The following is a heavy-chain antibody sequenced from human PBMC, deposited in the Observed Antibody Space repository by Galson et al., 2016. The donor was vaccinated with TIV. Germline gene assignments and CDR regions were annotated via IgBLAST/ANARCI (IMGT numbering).Heavy chain of an antibody. CDR3: ATTTPAEIQRGYYFDY. J-gene: IGHJ4*02. CDR2: ISSDGAT. CDR1: GFTFDITY. Sequence: SLRLSCAASGFTFDITYMTWVRQAPGKGLEWVSLISSDGATYYADSVKGRFTISRDNPKNTIYLLLNSLRAEDTAVYYCATTTPAEIQRGYYFDYWGQGTRVTVS. V-gene: IGHV3-53*01. D-gene: IGHD5-18*01.